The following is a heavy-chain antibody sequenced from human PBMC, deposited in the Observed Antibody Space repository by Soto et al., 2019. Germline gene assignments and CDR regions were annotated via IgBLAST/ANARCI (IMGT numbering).Heavy chain of an antibody. CDR2: IYWDDDK. CDR1: GFSLTTTEVG. CDR3: AHSPIHRFGDN. D-gene: IGHD2-21*01. Sequence: QITLKESGPTLVKPTQTLTLTCTFSGFSLTTTEVGVGWIRQPPGKALEWLALIYWDDDKSYNPSLKSRLTITTDTSKIQVVLTMTNMDPVDTATYYCAHSPIHRFGDNWGQGILVTVSS. J-gene: IGHJ4*02. V-gene: IGHV2-5*02.